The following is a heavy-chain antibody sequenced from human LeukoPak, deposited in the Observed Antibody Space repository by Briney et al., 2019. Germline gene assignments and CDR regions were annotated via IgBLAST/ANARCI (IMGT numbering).Heavy chain of an antibody. CDR1: GFIVSNNC. CDR2: IYRSGST. J-gene: IGHJ4*02. V-gene: IGHV3-66*01. D-gene: IGHD2-2*01. CDR3: ARGSTGWSRGDY. Sequence: GWSLRLSCAASGFIVSNNCMSWVRQAPGMGLEWVSVIYRSGSTYYADSVKGRFTIFRDNSNNTVYLQMNSLRADDTAVYYCARGSTGWSRGDYWGRGTLVTVSS.